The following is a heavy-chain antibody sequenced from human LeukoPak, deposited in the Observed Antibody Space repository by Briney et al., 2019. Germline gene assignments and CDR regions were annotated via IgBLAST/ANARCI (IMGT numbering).Heavy chain of an antibody. CDR1: GFFLNNYG. D-gene: IGHD3-10*01. CDR2: NNWNGGST. V-gene: IGHV3-20*04. Sequence: SGGSLRLSCAVSGFFLNNYGMTWVRQAPGKGLEWVSGNNWNGGSTGYADSVKGRFTISRDNAKNCLYLQMNSLRAEDTALYYCARTRTSGGYSASDYWGQGTLVTVSS. J-gene: IGHJ4*02. CDR3: ARTRTSGGYSASDY.